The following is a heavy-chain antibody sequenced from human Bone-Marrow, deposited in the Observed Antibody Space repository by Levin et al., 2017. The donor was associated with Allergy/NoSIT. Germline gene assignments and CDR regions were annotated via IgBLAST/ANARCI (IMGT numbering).Heavy chain of an antibody. Sequence: RPGGSLRLSCAASGFTFRTFAMTWVRQAPGKGLEWISSISATGSTTYYSDSVKGRFSISRDNSKTTLYFQMNNLRAEDSAIYFCAKAGGSDSYRRSYYYPLDVWGQGTTVSVSS. J-gene: IGHJ6*02. CDR1: GFTFRTFA. D-gene: IGHD3-16*02. V-gene: IGHV3-23*01. CDR3: AKAGGSDSYRRSYYYPLDV. CDR2: ISATGSTT.